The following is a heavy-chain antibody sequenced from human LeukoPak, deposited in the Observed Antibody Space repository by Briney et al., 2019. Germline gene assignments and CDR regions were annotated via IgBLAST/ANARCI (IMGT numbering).Heavy chain of an antibody. CDR1: GGSFSHYY. J-gene: IGHJ6*01. CDR2: IDEFGRT. D-gene: IGHD2-15*01. CDR3: ARPTYCSVTSCTGAMDV. Sequence: SETLSLTCAVYGGSFSHYYWDWIRQSPETGLEWIGEIDEFGRTKYNPSLKSRVTLSVDRSKNQFSLKLRSVTAADTAVYFCARPTYCSVTSCTGAMDVWGQGTTVTVSS. V-gene: IGHV4-34*01.